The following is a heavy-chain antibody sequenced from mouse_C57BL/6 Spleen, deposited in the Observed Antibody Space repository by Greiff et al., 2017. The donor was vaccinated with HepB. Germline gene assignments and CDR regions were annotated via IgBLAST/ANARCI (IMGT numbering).Heavy chain of an antibody. CDR3: ARRNYYGGRGDAMDY. J-gene: IGHJ4*01. D-gene: IGHD1-1*01. CDR2: IYPGDGDT. CDR1: GYAFSSYW. V-gene: IGHV1-80*01. Sequence: VQLQQSGAELVKPGASVKISCKASGYAFSSYWMNWVKQRPGQGLEWIGQIYPGDGDTNYNGKFKGKATLTADKSSSTAYMQLSSLTSEDSAVYFWARRNYYGGRGDAMDYWGQGTSVTVSS.